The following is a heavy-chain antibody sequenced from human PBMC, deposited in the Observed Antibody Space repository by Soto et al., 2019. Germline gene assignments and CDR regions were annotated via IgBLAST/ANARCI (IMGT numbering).Heavy chain of an antibody. V-gene: IGHV1-18*04. J-gene: IGHJ5*02. Sequence: QVQLVQSGAEVKKPGASVKVSCKASGYIFTKYGLSWVRQSPGQGLEWMGWMNAYNGNSNYAQKVQGRVTMTTDTSTNTAYLQLRRQISDHTAVYFCARAQSPTERDSWGQGTLVTVSS. D-gene: IGHD4-17*01. CDR2: MNAYNGNS. CDR1: GYIFTKYG. CDR3: ARAQSPTERDS.